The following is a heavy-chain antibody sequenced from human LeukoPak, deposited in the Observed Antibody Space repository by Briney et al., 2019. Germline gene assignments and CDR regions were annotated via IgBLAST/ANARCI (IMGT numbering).Heavy chain of an antibody. D-gene: IGHD1-7*01. J-gene: IGHJ4*02. CDR3: ARVSRPLTGTTRRVQTNFDY. CDR1: GFTFSSYW. CDR2: IKQDGSEK. V-gene: IGHV3-7*01. Sequence: PGGSLRLSCAASGFTFSSYWMSWVRQAPGKGLEWVANIKQDGSEKYYGDSVKGRFTISRDNAKNSLYLQMNSLRAEDTAVYYCARVSRPLTGTTRRVQTNFDYWGQGTLVTVSS.